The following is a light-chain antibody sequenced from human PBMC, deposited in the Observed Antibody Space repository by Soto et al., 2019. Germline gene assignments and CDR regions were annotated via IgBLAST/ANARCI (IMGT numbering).Light chain of an antibody. CDR2: AS. CDR1: QSVSDMY. Sequence: EIVLTQSPGTLSLSPGERATLSCRASQSVSDMYLAWYQHKPGQAPRLLIYASNRATSIPDRFSGSGSGTDFTLTINRLEPEDFAVYYCQHYGTSALFGPGTKVEIK. CDR3: QHYGTSAL. J-gene: IGKJ3*01. V-gene: IGKV3-20*01.